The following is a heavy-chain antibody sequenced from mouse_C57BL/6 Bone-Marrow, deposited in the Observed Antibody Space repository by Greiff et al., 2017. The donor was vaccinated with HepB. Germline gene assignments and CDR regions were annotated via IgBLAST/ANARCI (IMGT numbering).Heavy chain of an antibody. Sequence: DVKLVESGGGLVQPGESLKLSCESNEYEFPSHDMSWVRKTPEKRLELVAAINSDGGSTYYPDTMERRFIISRDNTKNTLYLQMSSLRSEDTALYYCARGPTDYWYFDVWGTGTTVTVSS. CDR2: INSDGGST. CDR3: ARGPTDYWYFDV. J-gene: IGHJ1*03. V-gene: IGHV5-2*01. CDR1: EYEFPSHD. D-gene: IGHD2-10*01.